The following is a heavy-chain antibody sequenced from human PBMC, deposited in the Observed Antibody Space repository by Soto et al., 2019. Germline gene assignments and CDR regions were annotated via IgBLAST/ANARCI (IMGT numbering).Heavy chain of an antibody. V-gene: IGHV4-59*01. CDR2: IYYSGST. CDR1: GGSISSYY. CDR3: AREGYEGRTSFDY. D-gene: IGHD1-7*01. J-gene: IGHJ4*02. Sequence: QVQLQESGPGLVKPSETLSLTCTVSGGSISSYYWSWIRQPPGKGLEWIGYIYYSGSTNYNPSLKSRVTISVDTSKNQFSLKLSSVTAADTAVYYCAREGYEGRTSFDYWGQGTLVTASS.